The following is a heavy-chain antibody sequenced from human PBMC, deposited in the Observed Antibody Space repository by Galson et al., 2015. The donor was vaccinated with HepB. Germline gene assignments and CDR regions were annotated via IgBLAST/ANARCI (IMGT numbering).Heavy chain of an antibody. V-gene: IGHV7-4-1*02. D-gene: IGHD3-22*01. CDR3: ARDLGYYYDSSGYYGGADY. Sequence: SVKASCKASGYTFTSYAMNWVRQAPGQGLEWMGWINTNTGNPTYAQGFTGRFVFSLDTSVSTAYLQISSLKAEDTAVYYCARDLGYYYDSSGYYGGADYCGQGTLVTVSS. CDR2: INTNTGNP. J-gene: IGHJ4*02. CDR1: GYTFTSYA.